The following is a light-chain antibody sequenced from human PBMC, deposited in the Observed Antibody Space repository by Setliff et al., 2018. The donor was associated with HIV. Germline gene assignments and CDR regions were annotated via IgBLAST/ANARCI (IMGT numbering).Light chain of an antibody. CDR1: SSDIGGYNY. CDR3: CSYARSSTYV. J-gene: IGLJ1*01. CDR2: DVS. V-gene: IGLV2-14*03. Sequence: QSVLTQPASVSGSPGQSITISCTGTSSDIGGYNYVSWYQQHPGKAPKLMIYDVSNRPSGVSNRFSGSKSGNTASLTISGLQAEDEADYYCCSYARSSTYVFGPGTKVTV.